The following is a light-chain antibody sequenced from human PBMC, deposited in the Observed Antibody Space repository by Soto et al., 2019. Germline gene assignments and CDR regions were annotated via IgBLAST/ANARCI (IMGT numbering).Light chain of an antibody. CDR3: SSCSGSNTYA. V-gene: IGLV2-8*01. Sequence: QPVLGQPPSPSRPPGQSVTIARTSTSSDVGGYNYVSWYQQHPGKAPKLMIYEVSKRPSGVPDRFSGSKSGNAASLTVSFLYSEDEADYYCSSCSGSNTYAFVPGTKVTVL. CDR2: EVS. J-gene: IGLJ1*01. CDR1: SSDVGGYNY.